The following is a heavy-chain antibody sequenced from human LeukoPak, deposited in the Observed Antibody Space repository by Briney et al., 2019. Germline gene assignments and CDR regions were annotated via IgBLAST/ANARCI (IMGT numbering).Heavy chain of an antibody. V-gene: IGHV4-39*07. D-gene: IGHD2-15*01. Sequence: SETLSLTCTVSGGSITSSSYYWGWIRQPPGKGLEWIGSIYHSGSTNYNPSLKSRVTISVDTSKNQFSLKLSSVTAADTAVYYCATRSTGVAATFDSWGQGALVTVSS. CDR1: GGSITSSSYY. CDR2: IYHSGST. J-gene: IGHJ4*02. CDR3: ATRSTGVAATFDS.